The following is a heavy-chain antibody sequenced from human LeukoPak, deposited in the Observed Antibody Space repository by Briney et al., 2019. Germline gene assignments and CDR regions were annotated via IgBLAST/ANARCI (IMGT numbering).Heavy chain of an antibody. V-gene: IGHV4-30-4*02. CDR2: IYYSGST. Sequence: SETLSLTCTVSGGSISSGDYYWSWIRQPPGKGLEWIGYIYYSGSTYYNPSLKSRVTISVDTSKNQFSLKLSSVTAADTAVYYCARMTTPPGWFDPWGQGTLVTVSS. J-gene: IGHJ5*02. D-gene: IGHD4-4*01. CDR1: GGSISSGDYY. CDR3: ARMTTPPGWFDP.